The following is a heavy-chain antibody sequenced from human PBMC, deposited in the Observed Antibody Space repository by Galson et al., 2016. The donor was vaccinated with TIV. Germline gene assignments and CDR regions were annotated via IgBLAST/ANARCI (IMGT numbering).Heavy chain of an antibody. CDR1: GFSIRRYG. J-gene: IGHJ6*02. CDR3: AKAQEPNYSNALYGMDV. V-gene: IGHV3-30*02. CDR2: IAYDGSVK. Sequence: SLRLSCATSGFSIRRYGMYWVRQAPGKGLDWVALIAYDGSVKYYADSVRGRFTISRDNSKNTLFLQMNSLRLEDSAVYYCAKAQEPNYSNALYGMDVWGQGTTVTVSS. D-gene: IGHD4-11*01.